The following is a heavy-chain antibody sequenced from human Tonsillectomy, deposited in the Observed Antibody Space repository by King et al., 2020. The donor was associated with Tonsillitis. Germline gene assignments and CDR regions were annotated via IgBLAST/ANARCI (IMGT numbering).Heavy chain of an antibody. Sequence: QLVQSGAEVKKPGESLKISCKGSGYSFTSYWIGWVRQMPGKGLEWMGIIYPGDSDTRYSPSFQGQVTFSADKSISTAYLQWSSLKASDTAMYYCARQSTFSSSWYSFFDYWGQGTLVTVSS. D-gene: IGHD6-13*01. V-gene: IGHV5-51*01. CDR3: ARQSTFSSSWYSFFDY. CDR2: IYPGDSDT. CDR1: GYSFTSYW. J-gene: IGHJ4*02.